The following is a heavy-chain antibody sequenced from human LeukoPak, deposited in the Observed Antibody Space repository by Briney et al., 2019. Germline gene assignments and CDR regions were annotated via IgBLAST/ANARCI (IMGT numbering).Heavy chain of an antibody. CDR2: MNPNSGYT. D-gene: IGHD5-12*01. Sequence: ASVNVSFTASGYTFTTYDINWVRQATGQGLEWMGWMNPNSGYTGYAQKFQGRVTITRDTSISTAYMELSSLRSEDTAVYYCARVAEITDYWGQGTLVTVSS. V-gene: IGHV1-8*03. CDR1: GYTFTTYD. CDR3: ARVAEITDY. J-gene: IGHJ4*02.